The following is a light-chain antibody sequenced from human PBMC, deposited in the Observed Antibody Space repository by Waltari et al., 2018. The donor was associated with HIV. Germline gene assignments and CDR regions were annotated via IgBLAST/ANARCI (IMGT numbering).Light chain of an antibody. CDR3: SSYAGRHVYV. V-gene: IGLV2-8*01. CDR1: SSDVGLYNF. Sequence: QSALSQPPSASGSPGQSVTVSCTGTSSDVGLYNFVSWYQHHPGEDPQVIIYEVNNRPRGVPDRFSGSKSGNTASRTVSGLQPEDEADYYCSSYAGRHVYVFGTGTTVTVL. CDR2: EVN. J-gene: IGLJ1*01.